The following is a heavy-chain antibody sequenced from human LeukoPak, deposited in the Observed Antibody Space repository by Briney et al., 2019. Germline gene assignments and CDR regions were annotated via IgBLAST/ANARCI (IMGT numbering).Heavy chain of an antibody. Sequence: GGSRRLSCEASGFTFSRYEINWVRQTPGKGLEWISYVDTSGTIIYYADSVKGRFTISRDNARHSVYLQMYGLRAKDTAVYYCVRDTLTTSNYWGQGTLVTVSS. CDR3: VRDTLTTSNY. V-gene: IGHV3-48*03. D-gene: IGHD4-17*01. CDR1: GFTFSRYE. J-gene: IGHJ4*02. CDR2: VDTSGTII.